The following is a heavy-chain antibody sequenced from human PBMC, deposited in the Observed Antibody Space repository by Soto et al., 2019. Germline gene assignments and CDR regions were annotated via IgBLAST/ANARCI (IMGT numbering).Heavy chain of an antibody. Sequence: QAQVVQSGAEVRKPGSSVKLSCKASEGTFNSYAIAWVRQAPGQGLEWMGGIIPYYNTLNYAQKFQDRVTTTADDSTNTAYMELSSLRSDDTAVYFCASAASCLYPYFSESWAQRTLVTVSS. CDR1: EGTFNSYA. CDR3: ASAASCLYPYFSES. J-gene: IGHJ4*02. D-gene: IGHD2-2*01. CDR2: IIPYYNTL. V-gene: IGHV1-69*01.